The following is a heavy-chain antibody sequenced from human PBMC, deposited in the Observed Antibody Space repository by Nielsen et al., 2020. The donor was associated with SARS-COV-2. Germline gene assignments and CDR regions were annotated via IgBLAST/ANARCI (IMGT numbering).Heavy chain of an antibody. Sequence: GESLKISCEGSGYTFSDYYMNWVRQAPGKGLMWVARINSDGSRSAYADAVKGRFIMSRDNARDTLSLQMNSLSVEDTAVYYCARLWDDGYYFDTGPYDYWGQGTLVTVSS. D-gene: IGHD3-22*01. V-gene: IGHV3-74*01. J-gene: IGHJ4*02. CDR2: INSDGSRS. CDR3: ARLWDDGYYFDTGPYDY. CDR1: GYTFSDYY.